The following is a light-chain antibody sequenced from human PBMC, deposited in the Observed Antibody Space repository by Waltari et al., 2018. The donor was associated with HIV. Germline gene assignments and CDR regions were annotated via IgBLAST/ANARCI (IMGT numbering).Light chain of an antibody. CDR2: DTN. J-gene: IGLJ2*01. Sequence: QPVVTQEPSVSVSAGGPVTLTCGSRTGAVTTGHYVYRFPQPPGRAPRTLIYDTNKRHSLTPARFSGSLLGSFGGRAALTLSGAQPEDEADYYCLLSYSGARVFGGGTKLTV. CDR1: TGAVTTGHY. V-gene: IGLV7-46*01. CDR3: LLSYSGARV.